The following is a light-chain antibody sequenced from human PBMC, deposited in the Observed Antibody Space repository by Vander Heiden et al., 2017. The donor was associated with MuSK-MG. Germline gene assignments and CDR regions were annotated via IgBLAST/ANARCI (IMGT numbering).Light chain of an antibody. J-gene: IGKJ2*01. V-gene: IGKV1-33*01. CDR1: QDISNY. Sequence: LQIITSPSTLSASVGDRVTITCQASQDISNYLDWYQQKPGKAPKLLIYEASNLETGVPSRFSGSGSGTDFTFTISSLQPEDIATYYCQQDDNPPYTFGQGTKVEIK. CDR3: QQDDNPPYT. CDR2: EAS.